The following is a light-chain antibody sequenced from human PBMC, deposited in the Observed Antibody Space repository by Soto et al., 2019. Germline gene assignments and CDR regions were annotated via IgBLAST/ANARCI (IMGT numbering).Light chain of an antibody. V-gene: IGKV3-20*01. J-gene: IGKJ2*01. Sequence: EIVLTQSPGTLSLSPGERATLSCRASQSVSSYLAWYQQKPGQAPRLLIYGASSRATGIPDRISGSGSGTDFTITISRLEPEDFAVYYCQQYGSSPYTFGQGTKLEIK. CDR3: QQYGSSPYT. CDR1: QSVSSY. CDR2: GAS.